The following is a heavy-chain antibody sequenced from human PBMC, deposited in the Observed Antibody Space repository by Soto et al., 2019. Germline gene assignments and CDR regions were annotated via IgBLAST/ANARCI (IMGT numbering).Heavy chain of an antibody. D-gene: IGHD6-19*01. V-gene: IGHV1-69*08. CDR1: GGTFSSYT. Sequence: QVQLVQSGAEVKKPGSSVKVSCKASGGTFSSYTISWVRQAPGQGLEWMGRIIPILGIANYAQKCQGRVTITADKSTSTAYMELSSLRSEDTAVYYCARELPLAVAGTLTYYYGMDVWGQGTTVTVSS. CDR3: ARELPLAVAGTLTYYYGMDV. CDR2: IIPILGIA. J-gene: IGHJ6*02.